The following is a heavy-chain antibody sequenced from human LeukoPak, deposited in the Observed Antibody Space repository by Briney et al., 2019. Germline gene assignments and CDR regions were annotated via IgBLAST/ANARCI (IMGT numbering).Heavy chain of an antibody. CDR1: GFTFSDYI. J-gene: IGHJ3*02. D-gene: IGHD3-22*01. CDR2: IRRKGQSYTT. Sequence: GGSLRLSCAASGFTFSDYILDWVRRAPGKGLEWVGRIRRKGQSYTTEYAASVKGRFTISRDDSKNSLYMHMKSLRTEDTAVYHCSRDGKGGDNSAFDIWGEGTMVTVSS. CDR3: SRDGKGGDNSAFDI. V-gene: IGHV3-72*01.